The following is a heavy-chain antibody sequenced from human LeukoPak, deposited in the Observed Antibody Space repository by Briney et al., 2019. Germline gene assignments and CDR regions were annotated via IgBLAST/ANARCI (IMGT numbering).Heavy chain of an antibody. J-gene: IGHJ3*02. V-gene: IGHV1-46*01. CDR3: ARGSPSGSGSYMGFGAFDI. CDR2: INPSGGST. CDR1: GYTFTSYY. D-gene: IGHD3-10*01. Sequence: GASVKVSCKASGYTFTSYYMHWVRQAPGQGLEWMGIINPSGGSTSYAQKFQGRVTMTRDTSTSTVYMELSSLRSEDTAVYYCARGSPSGSGSYMGFGAFDIWGQGTMVTVSS.